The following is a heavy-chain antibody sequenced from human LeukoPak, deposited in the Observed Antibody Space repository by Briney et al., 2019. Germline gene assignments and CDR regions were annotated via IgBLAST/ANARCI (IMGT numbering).Heavy chain of an antibody. CDR3: AKDFEGYYYDSGFYG. J-gene: IGHJ4*02. Sequence: GGSLRLSCAASGFTFSSYAMSWVRQAPGKGLEWVSAISGSGGSTYYADSVKGRFTISRDNSKNTLHLQMNSLRAEDTAVYYCAKDFEGYYYDSGFYGWGQGTLVTVSS. CDR1: GFTFSSYA. D-gene: IGHD3-22*01. CDR2: ISGSGGST. V-gene: IGHV3-23*01.